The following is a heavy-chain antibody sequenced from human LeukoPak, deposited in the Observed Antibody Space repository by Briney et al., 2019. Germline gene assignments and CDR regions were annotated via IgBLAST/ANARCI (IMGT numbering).Heavy chain of an antibody. D-gene: IGHD4-17*01. J-gene: IGHJ3*02. CDR1: GGSISSFY. CDR2: IYYSASA. V-gene: IGHV4-59*01. Sequence: PSETLSLTCTVSGGSISSFYWSWIRQPPGKGLEWIGSIYYSASANYNPSLKSRVTISLDTSKNQFSLKLTSVTAADTAVYYRARGSGSATVTPFDIWGQGTMVTVS. CDR3: ARGSGSATVTPFDI.